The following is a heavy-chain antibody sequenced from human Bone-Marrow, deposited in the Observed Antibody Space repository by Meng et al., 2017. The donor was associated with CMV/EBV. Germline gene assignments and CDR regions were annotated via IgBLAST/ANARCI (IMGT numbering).Heavy chain of an antibody. CDR3: ARGILTGYYNVMNWVDP. CDR2: INPNSGGT. CDR1: GYTFTGYY. J-gene: IGHJ5*02. Sequence: ASVKVSCKASGYTFTGYYMHRVRQAPGQGLEWMGWINPNSGGTNYAQKFQGRVTMTRDTSISTAYMELSRLRSDDTAVYYCARGILTGYYNVMNWVDPWGQGTLVTVSS. V-gene: IGHV1-2*02. D-gene: IGHD3-9*01.